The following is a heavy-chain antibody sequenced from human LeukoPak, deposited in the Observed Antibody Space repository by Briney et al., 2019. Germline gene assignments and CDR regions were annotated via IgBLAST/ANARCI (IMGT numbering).Heavy chain of an antibody. D-gene: IGHD1-26*01. CDR1: GFTFSDHY. CDR3: ARDRVGATTNFDY. CDR2: IYSGGST. Sequence: GGSLRLSCAASGFTFSDHYMSWIRQAPGKGLEWVSVIYSGGSTYYADSVKGRFTISRDNSKNTLYLQMNSLRAEDTAVYYCARDRVGATTNFDYWGQGTLVTVSS. V-gene: IGHV3-53*01. J-gene: IGHJ4*02.